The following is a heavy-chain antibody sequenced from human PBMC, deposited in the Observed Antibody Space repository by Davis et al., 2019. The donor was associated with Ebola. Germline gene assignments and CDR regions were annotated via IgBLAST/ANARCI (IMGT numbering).Heavy chain of an antibody. D-gene: IGHD2-2*02. J-gene: IGHJ6*02. CDR3: ARALLDCSSSTCYTYYYGMDV. Sequence: GESLKISCAASGFSFSRYGLHWVRQAPGKGLAWVAVLWHDGSTNYYADSVKGRFTISRDNSKNTLYLQMNSLRADETAVYYCARALLDCSSSTCYTYYYGMDVWGQGTTVTVSS. CDR2: LWHDGSTN. CDR1: GFSFSRYG. V-gene: IGHV3-33*01.